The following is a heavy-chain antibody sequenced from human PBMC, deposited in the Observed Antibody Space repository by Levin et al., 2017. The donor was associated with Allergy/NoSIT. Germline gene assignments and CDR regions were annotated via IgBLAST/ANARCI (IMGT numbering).Heavy chain of an antibody. J-gene: IGHJ4*02. Sequence: GESLKISCAASGFTFSSYSMNWVRQAPGKGLEWVSSISSSSSYIYYADSVKGRFTISRDNAKNSLYLQMNSLRAEDTAVYYCARGTDSSGYGYFDYWGQGTLVTVSS. D-gene: IGHD3-22*01. CDR3: ARGTDSSGYGYFDY. CDR2: ISSSSSYI. CDR1: GFTFSSYS. V-gene: IGHV3-21*01.